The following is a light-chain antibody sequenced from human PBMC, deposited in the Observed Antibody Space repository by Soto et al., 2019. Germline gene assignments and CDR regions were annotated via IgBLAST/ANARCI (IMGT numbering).Light chain of an antibody. Sequence: EIVLTQSPATLSLSPGERATLYCRASPSVINYLAWYQQKPCQAPRLLLYDAAHRATGIPARFSGSGSGTDFTLTISSLEPEDFAVYYCQQRITWPPLTFGGGTKVEIK. J-gene: IGKJ4*02. CDR2: DAA. V-gene: IGKV3-11*01. CDR1: PSVINY. CDR3: QQRITWPPLT.